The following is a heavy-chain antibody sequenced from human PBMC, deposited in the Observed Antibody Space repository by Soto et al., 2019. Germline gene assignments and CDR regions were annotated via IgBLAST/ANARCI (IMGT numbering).Heavy chain of an antibody. CDR3: ASARVRLFGESQSGDS. V-gene: IGHV1-69*06. D-gene: IGHD3-10*02. CDR1: GGTFSSYA. J-gene: IGHJ4*02. CDR2: IIPIFGTA. Sequence: QVQLVQSGAEVKKPGSSVKVSCKASGGTFSSYAISWVRQAPGQGLEWMGGIIPIFGTANYAQKFQGRVTITADKSTSTAYMELSSLRSEDTAVYYCASARVRLFGESQSGDSWGQGTLVTVSS.